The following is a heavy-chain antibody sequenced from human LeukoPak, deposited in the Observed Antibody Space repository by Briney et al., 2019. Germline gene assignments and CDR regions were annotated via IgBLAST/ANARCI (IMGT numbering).Heavy chain of an antibody. CDR2: ISGSDGST. V-gene: IGHV3-23*01. Sequence: PGGSLRLSCAVSGFTFNNYAMSWVRQAPGKGLEWVSAISGSDGSTYYADSVKGRFTISRDNSKNTLYLQLNSLRAEDTAVYYCARDKSLYSSSNYYYYYGMDVWGQGTTVTVSS. J-gene: IGHJ6*02. CDR3: ARDKSLYSSSNYYYYYGMDV. D-gene: IGHD6-6*01. CDR1: GFTFNNYA.